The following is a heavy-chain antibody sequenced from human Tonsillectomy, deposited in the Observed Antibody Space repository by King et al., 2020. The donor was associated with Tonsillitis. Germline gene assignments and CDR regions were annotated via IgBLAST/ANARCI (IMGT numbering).Heavy chain of an antibody. D-gene: IGHD3-22*01. CDR3: AKEYYYDSSGYYRPEYFQH. Sequence: VQLVESGGGLVQPGGSLRLSCAASGFTLSSYAMSWVRQAPGEGLEWVSGVRCRGGSTYYADSGKGRVTISRDNSKNTLYLQMNSLRAEDTAVYYCAKEYYYDSSGYYRPEYFQHWGQGTLVTVSS. CDR1: GFTLSSYA. J-gene: IGHJ1*01. CDR2: VRCRGGST. V-gene: IGHV3-23*04.